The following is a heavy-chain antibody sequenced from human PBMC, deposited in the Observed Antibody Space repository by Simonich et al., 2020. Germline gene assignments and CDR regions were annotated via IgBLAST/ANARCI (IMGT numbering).Heavy chain of an antibody. D-gene: IGHD1-1*01. Sequence: QVQLVQSGAEVKKPGASVKVSCKASGYTFTSYGISWVRQAPGQGLEWMGWISTYNGNTNYAQKLQGRVTMTTDTSTSTAYMELRSLSTDDTAEYYCARSTTGTTAFDIWGRGTMVTVAS. CDR1: GYTFTSYG. CDR3: ARSTTGTTAFDI. J-gene: IGHJ3*02. CDR2: ISTYNGNT. V-gene: IGHV1-18*01.